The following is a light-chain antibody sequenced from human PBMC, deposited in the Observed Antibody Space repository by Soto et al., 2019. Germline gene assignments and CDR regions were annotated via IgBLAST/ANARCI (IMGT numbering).Light chain of an antibody. CDR1: QAIRNF. CDR3: QKYNSAPFT. CDR2: GAS. Sequence: DIPMTQSPSSLSASVGDRVTITCRASQAIRNFLVWFQQKPGKVPNLLIYGASTLQSGVPARFSGSGSGTDFTLTISSLQPEDVATYFCQKYNSAPFTFGPGTTVDIK. V-gene: IGKV1-27*01. J-gene: IGKJ3*01.